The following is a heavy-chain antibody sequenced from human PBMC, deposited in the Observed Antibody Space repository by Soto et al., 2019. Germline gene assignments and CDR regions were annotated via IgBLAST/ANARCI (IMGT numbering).Heavy chain of an antibody. CDR2: VSAYNGNT. Sequence: ASVKVSCKASGYTFTSYGISWVRQAPGQGLEWMGWVSAYNGNTNYAQKLQGRVTMTTDTSTSTAYMEPRSLRSDDTAVYYCARDRGTYYDYVWGSYRYTFDYWGQGTLVTVSS. V-gene: IGHV1-18*01. J-gene: IGHJ4*02. CDR1: GYTFTSYG. D-gene: IGHD3-16*02. CDR3: ARDRGTYYDYVWGSYRYTFDY.